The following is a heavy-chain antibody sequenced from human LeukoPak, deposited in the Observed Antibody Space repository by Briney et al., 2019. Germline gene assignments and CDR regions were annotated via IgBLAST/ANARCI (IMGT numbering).Heavy chain of an antibody. CDR3: ARARGGTLRYCSVGSCHYFDY. J-gene: IGHJ4*02. D-gene: IGHD2-15*01. CDR1: LYTFTSYV. CDR2: ISTYNGNT. Sequence: ASVKVSCMASLYTFTSYVLGWVRQAPGPGLEWMGWISTYNGNTNYAQKFQGRDTMTTDTSTSTAYMELSSLRSDDTAVYYCARARGGTLRYCSVGSCHYFDYWGQGTLVTVSS. V-gene: IGHV1-18*01.